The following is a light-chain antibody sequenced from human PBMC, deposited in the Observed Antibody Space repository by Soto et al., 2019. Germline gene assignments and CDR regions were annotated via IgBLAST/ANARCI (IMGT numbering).Light chain of an antibody. CDR2: DVS. CDR3: ISYTSSTIYV. V-gene: IGLV2-14*03. CDR1: SSDVGGYNY. J-gene: IGLJ1*01. Sequence: QSALTQPASVSGSPGQSITISCTGTSSDVGGYNYVSWYQHHPGNAPKLIIYDVSNRPSGVSNRFSGSKSGNTASLTISGLQAEDEADYIWISYTSSTIYVFGTGTKVTVL.